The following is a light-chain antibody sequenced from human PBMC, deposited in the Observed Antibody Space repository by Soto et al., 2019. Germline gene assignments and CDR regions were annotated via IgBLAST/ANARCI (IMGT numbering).Light chain of an antibody. J-gene: IGKJ3*01. Sequence: DIKMTQSPSTLSASVGGRVTITCRASQSINTWLAWYQQKPGKAPKLLIYRASTLESGVPSRFSGSGSGTEFTLTISSLQPDDFSTYYCQHYNTYSGTFGPGTKVDI. V-gene: IGKV1-5*03. CDR2: RAS. CDR3: QHYNTYSGT. CDR1: QSINTW.